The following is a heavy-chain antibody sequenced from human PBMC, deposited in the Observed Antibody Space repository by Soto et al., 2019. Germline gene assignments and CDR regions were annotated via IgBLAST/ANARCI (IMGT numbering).Heavy chain of an antibody. CDR2: ISYGGTT. V-gene: IGHV4-31*03. CDR1: GASMNSGGYC. Sequence: QVQLQESCSGLVKPSQTLSLTCTVSGASMNSGGYCWNWIRQHPGEGLEWIGCISYGGTTSYNPSLKSRVTISVDTSKNQFSLKLSSVTAADTAVYYCSRGILLWGQGTLITVSS. CDR3: SRGILL. J-gene: IGHJ4*02. D-gene: IGHD2-15*01.